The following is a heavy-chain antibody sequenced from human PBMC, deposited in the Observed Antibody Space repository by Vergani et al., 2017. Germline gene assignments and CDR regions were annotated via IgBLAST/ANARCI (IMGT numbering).Heavy chain of an antibody. Sequence: QVQLVQSGAEVKKPGSSVKVSCKASGGTFSSYAISWVRQAPGQGLEWMGRIIPILGIANYAQKFQGRVTITAYKSTSTAYMELSSLRSEDTAVYYCASDINGDYDGLGDCWGQGTLVTVSS. D-gene: IGHD4-17*01. CDR3: ASDINGDYDGLGDC. CDR1: GGTFSSYA. CDR2: IIPILGIA. V-gene: IGHV1-69*04. J-gene: IGHJ4*02.